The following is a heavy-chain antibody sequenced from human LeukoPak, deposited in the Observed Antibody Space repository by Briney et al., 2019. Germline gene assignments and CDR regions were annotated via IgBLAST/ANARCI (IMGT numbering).Heavy chain of an antibody. Sequence: SETLSLTCTVSGGSVSSDTYYWSWIRQPPGKGLEWIGYIYYSGSTNYNPSLKSRVTISVDTSKNQWSLKLSSVTTADTAVYYCTRSTNLEAFDIWGQGTMVTVSS. D-gene: IGHD2-8*01. CDR1: GGSVSSDTYY. V-gene: IGHV4-61*01. CDR3: TRSTNLEAFDI. J-gene: IGHJ3*02. CDR2: IYYSGST.